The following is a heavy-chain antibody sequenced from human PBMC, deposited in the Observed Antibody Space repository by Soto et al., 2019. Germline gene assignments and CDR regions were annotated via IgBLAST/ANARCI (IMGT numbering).Heavy chain of an antibody. CDR2: ISPMFGAA. CDR3: AREVQVHTPAFVY. J-gene: IGHJ4*02. V-gene: IGHV1-69*19. Sequence: QVQLVQSGAEMQKPGSSVKVSCQSSGRTFNTYAMNWVRQAPGQGPEWMGDISPMFGAANYAPKFQGRVTITADEPTGTSYLQLSSLTSEDTALYFCAREVQVHTPAFVYWGQGTLVTVSS. CDR1: GRTFNTYA. D-gene: IGHD3-10*01.